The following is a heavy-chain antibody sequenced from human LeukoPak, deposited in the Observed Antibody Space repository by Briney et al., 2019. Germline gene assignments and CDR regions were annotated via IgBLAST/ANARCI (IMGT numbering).Heavy chain of an antibody. CDR2: ISSSSRTI. CDR1: GFTFSTYD. V-gene: IGHV3-48*01. J-gene: IGHJ6*02. Sequence: GSLRLSCAASGFTFSTYDMNWVRQAPGKGLEWVSYISSSSRTISYADSVKGRFTISRDNAKNSLYLQMNSLRAEDTAVYYCARLRYYAMDVWGQGTTVTASS. CDR3: ARLRYYAMDV.